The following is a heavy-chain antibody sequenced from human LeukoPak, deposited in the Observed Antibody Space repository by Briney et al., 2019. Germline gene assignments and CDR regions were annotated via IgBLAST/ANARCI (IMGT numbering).Heavy chain of an antibody. J-gene: IGHJ4*02. V-gene: IGHV3-7*01. CDR1: GFSFSNYW. Sequence: PGGSLRLSCAASGFSFSNYWMSWVRQAPGKGLQWVANIHQDGTDEYYVDSVKGRFTISRDNAKNSLYLQMNSLRVEDAAFYYCARSLSGYAYYFDCWGQGTLVTVSS. CDR2: IHQDGTDE. D-gene: IGHD3-3*01. CDR3: ARSLSGYAYYFDC.